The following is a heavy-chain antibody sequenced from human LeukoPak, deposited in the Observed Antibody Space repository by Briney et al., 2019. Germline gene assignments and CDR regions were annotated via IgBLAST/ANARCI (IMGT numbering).Heavy chain of an antibody. CDR3: AREILGDPYYYYGMDV. Sequence: EASVKVSCKASGYTFTSYYMHWVRQAPGQGLEWMGIINPSGGSTSYAQKFQGRVTMTRDTSTSTVYMELSSLRSEDTAVYYCAREILGDPYYYYGMDVWGQGTTVTVSS. D-gene: IGHD3-16*01. CDR1: GYTFTSYY. J-gene: IGHJ6*02. CDR2: INPSGGST. V-gene: IGHV1-46*01.